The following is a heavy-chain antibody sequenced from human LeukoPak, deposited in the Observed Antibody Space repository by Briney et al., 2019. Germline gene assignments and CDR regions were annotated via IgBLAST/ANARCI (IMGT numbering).Heavy chain of an antibody. D-gene: IGHD2-2*01. J-gene: IGHJ6*02. Sequence: SETLSLTCTVSSGPVNSYYWSWIRQPPGKGLEWIGYIYHSGSTNYNPSLKSRVTISVDTSKNQFSLKLSSVTAADTAVYYCARVPAAPRLYMDVWGQGTTVIVSS. CDR3: ARVPAAPRLYMDV. CDR2: IYHSGST. CDR1: SGPVNSYY. V-gene: IGHV4-59*02.